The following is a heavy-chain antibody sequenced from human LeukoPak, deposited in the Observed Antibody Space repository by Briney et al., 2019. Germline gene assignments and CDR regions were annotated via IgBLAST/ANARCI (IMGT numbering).Heavy chain of an antibody. V-gene: IGHV5-51*01. D-gene: IGHD1-26*01. CDR1: WYRFTRYC. CDR2: IYPGDSDT. CDR3: TVRYSRSYNDY. Sequence: GAPEISLYASWYRFTRYCIDLGPPGSGKGLGWMGIIYPGDSDTRYSPSFQGQVTISADRSISTAYLQWSSMMASDNAMYFCTVRYSRSYNDYWGQGTLVTVS. J-gene: IGHJ4*02.